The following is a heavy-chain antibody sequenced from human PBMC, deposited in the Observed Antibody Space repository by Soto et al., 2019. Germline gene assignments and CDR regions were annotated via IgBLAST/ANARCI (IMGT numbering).Heavy chain of an antibody. D-gene: IGHD5-12*01. J-gene: IGHJ6*02. CDR2: SIPIFGTA. CDR3: ARGRGYSGDDHYYYFDMDV. CDR1: GGTFNNYP. V-gene: IGHV1-69*01. Sequence: QVQLVQSGAEVKKPGSSVKVSCKASGGTFNNYPITWVRQAPGQGLEWMGGSIPIFGTANYAQKFQDRVTITVDESTSTAFMELSSLRSEDKAIYYCARGRGYSGDDHYYYFDMDVWGQGTAVNVSS.